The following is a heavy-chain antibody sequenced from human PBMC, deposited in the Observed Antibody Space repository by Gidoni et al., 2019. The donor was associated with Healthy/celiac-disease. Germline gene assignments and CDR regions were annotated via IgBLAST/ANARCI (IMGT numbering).Heavy chain of an antibody. D-gene: IGHD2-2*01. J-gene: IGHJ6*02. Sequence: EVQLVQSGAEVKKPGEYMKISCKVSGYSFTSYWNGWVRQMPGKGLEGRGIIYPGDSDTIYSPSFQGQVTISADKSISTAYLQWSSLKASDTAMYYCARHGCSSTSCYYYGMDVWGQGTTVTVSS. CDR2: IYPGDSDT. V-gene: IGHV5-51*01. CDR1: GYSFTSYW. CDR3: ARHGCSSTSCYYYGMDV.